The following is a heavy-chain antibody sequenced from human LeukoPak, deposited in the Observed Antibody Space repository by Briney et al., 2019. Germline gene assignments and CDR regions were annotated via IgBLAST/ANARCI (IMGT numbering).Heavy chain of an antibody. CDR3: ARGVGDYAADY. CDR1: GGSISSGSYY. D-gene: IGHD4-17*01. CDR2: IYSSGST. V-gene: IGHV4-61*02. Sequence: SETLSLTCTVSGGSISSGSYYWSWIRQPAGKGLEWIGRIYSSGSTNYNPSLKSRVTISVDTSKNQFSLKLSSVTAADTAVYYCARGVGDYAADYWGQGSLVTVSS. J-gene: IGHJ4*02.